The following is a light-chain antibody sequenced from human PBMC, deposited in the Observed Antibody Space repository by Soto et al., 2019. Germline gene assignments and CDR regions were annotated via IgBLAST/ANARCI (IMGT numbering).Light chain of an antibody. J-gene: IGKJ1*01. CDR1: QSISSW. V-gene: IGKV1-5*01. CDR3: QQYNSYLTWT. Sequence: DLQMTQSPSTLSASVGDRVTITSRASQSISSWLAWYQQKPGKAPKLLIYDASSLESGVPSRFSGSGSGTEFTLTISSLQPDDFATYYCQQYNSYLTWTFGQGTKVDIK. CDR2: DAS.